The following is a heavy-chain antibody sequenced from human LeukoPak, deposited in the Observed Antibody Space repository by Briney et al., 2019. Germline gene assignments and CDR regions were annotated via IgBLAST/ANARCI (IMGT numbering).Heavy chain of an antibody. V-gene: IGHV4-31*03. CDR3: AKTDSSGYYSDS. Sequence: SETLSLTCTVSGGSISSGDYYWGWICQHPGEGLEWIGYIYYTGSTYYNSSLKSRVTISLDTSKNQFSLKLSSVTAADTAVYYCAKTDSSGYYSDSWGQGTLVTVSS. J-gene: IGHJ4*02. D-gene: IGHD3-22*01. CDR2: IYYTGST. CDR1: GGSISSGDYY.